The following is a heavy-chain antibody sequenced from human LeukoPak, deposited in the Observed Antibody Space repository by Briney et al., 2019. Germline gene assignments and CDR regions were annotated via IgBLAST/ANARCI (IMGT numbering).Heavy chain of an antibody. CDR3: AKRADGSSSYCPDY. CDR2: ISGSGGST. J-gene: IGHJ4*02. CDR1: GFTLSTYG. D-gene: IGHD3-22*01. V-gene: IGHV3-23*01. Sequence: PGGSLRLSCAASGFTLSTYGMSWVRQAPGKGLEWVSTISGSGGSTYHADSVKGRFTISRDNSKNTLYLQMNLLRDEDTAVYYCAKRADGSSSYCPDYWGQGTLVTVSS.